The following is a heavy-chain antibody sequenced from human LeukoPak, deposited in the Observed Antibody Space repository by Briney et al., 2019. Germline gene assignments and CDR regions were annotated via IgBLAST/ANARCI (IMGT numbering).Heavy chain of an antibody. J-gene: IGHJ6*02. V-gene: IGHV1-18*01. Sequence: ASVKVSCKASGYTFTSYAISWVRQAPGQGLEWMGWISGYNGNTKYAQKVQGRVTMTTDTSTSTAYMELRSLRSDDTAVYYCARGYSYGSDYHYGMDVWGQGTTVTVSS. CDR1: GYTFTSYA. CDR3: ARGYSYGSDYHYGMDV. CDR2: ISGYNGNT. D-gene: IGHD5-18*01.